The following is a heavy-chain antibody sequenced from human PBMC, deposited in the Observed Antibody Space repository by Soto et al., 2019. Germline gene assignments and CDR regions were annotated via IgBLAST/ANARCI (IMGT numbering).Heavy chain of an antibody. D-gene: IGHD3-22*01. CDR1: AYRFSNYW. CDR2: IYPGDSDT. J-gene: IGHJ3*01. CDR3: ASGGDSSSYYSAFDV. Sequence: GESLKISCKGSAYRFSNYWIGWVRQMPGKGLEWMGIIYPGDSDTRNTPSFQGQVTLSADNSINTAYLHSSSLKASDTAMYYCASGGDSSSYYSAFDVWGQGTMVT. V-gene: IGHV5-51*01.